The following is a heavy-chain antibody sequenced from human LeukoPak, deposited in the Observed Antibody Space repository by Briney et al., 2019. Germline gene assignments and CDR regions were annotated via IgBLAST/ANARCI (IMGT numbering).Heavy chain of an antibody. V-gene: IGHV1-8*01. Sequence: ASVKVSCKASGYTFTSYDINWVRQATGQGLEWMGWMNPNSGNTGYAQKFQGRVTMTRNTSISTAYMELSSLRSEDTAVYYCARVRWGSYRRPPDYWGQGTLVTVSS. CDR1: GYTFTSYD. CDR2: MNPNSGNT. CDR3: ARVRWGSYRRPPDY. J-gene: IGHJ4*02. D-gene: IGHD3-16*02.